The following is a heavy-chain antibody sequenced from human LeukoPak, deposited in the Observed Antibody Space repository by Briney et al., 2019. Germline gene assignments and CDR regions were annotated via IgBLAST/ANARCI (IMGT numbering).Heavy chain of an antibody. D-gene: IGHD6-13*01. Sequence: SETLSLTCTVSGGSITSYDWSWIRQPAGKGLEWIGRFYTSGSTNYNPSLKSRVTMSLDTSKNQFSLKLSSVTAADTAFYYCARLTSSWYQDWYFDLWGRGTLVTVSS. CDR1: GGSITSYD. V-gene: IGHV4-4*07. CDR2: FYTSGST. J-gene: IGHJ2*01. CDR3: ARLTSSWYQDWYFDL.